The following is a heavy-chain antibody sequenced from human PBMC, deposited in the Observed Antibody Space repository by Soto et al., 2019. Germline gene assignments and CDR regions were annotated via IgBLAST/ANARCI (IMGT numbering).Heavy chain of an antibody. J-gene: IGHJ5*02. CDR1: GFTFSSYS. Sequence: EVQLVESGGGLVQPGGSLRLSCAASGFTFSSYSMNWVRQAPGKGLEWVSYISSSSSTIYYADSVKRRFTISRDNAKNSLYLQTNSLRAEDTAVYYCARHPERIAEIGWFDPWGQGTLVTVSS. V-gene: IGHV3-48*01. CDR2: ISSSSSTI. D-gene: IGHD6-13*01. CDR3: ARHPERIAEIGWFDP.